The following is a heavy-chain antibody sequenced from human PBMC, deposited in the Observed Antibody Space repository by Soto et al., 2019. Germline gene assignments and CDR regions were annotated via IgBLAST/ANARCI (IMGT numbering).Heavy chain of an antibody. V-gene: IGHV4-59*01. CDR1: GGSISSYY. CDR3: ARDTDGYSSGWIIFDY. D-gene: IGHD6-19*01. CDR2: IYYSGST. Sequence: SETLSLTCTVSGGSISSYYWSWIRQPPGKGLEWIGYIYYSGSTNYNPSLKSRVTISVDTSKNQFSLKLSSVTAADTAVYYCARDTDGYSSGWIIFDYWGQGTLVTVS. J-gene: IGHJ4*02.